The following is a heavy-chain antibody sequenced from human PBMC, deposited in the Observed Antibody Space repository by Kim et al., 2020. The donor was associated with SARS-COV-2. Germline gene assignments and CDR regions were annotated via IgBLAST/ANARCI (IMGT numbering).Heavy chain of an antibody. V-gene: IGHV3-48*02. CDR3: VRDGMGGAFDI. CDR2: I. J-gene: IGHJ3*02. Sequence: ICYGDSGKGRYTTSRDNAKNALHLKMNSLKDEDTAVYHCVRDGMGGAFDIWGQGTLVTVSS. D-gene: IGHD3-16*01.